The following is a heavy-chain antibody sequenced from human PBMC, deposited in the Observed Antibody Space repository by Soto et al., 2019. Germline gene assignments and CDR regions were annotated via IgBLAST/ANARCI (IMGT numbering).Heavy chain of an antibody. D-gene: IGHD1-1*01. Sequence: SETLSLTCTVSGGSVSSGSYYWSWIRQPPGKGLEWIGYISYSGSTNYNPSLKSRVTISVDTSKNQFSLKLSSVTAADTAVYYCARRYGYSFDYWGQGTLVTVSS. J-gene: IGHJ4*02. CDR1: GGSVSSGSYY. CDR3: ARRYGYSFDY. V-gene: IGHV4-61*01. CDR2: ISYSGST.